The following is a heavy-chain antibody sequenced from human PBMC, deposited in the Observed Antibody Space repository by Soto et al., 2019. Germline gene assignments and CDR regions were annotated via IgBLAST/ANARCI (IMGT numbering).Heavy chain of an antibody. D-gene: IGHD6-6*01. CDR1: GFTFSSYA. J-gene: IGHJ6*02. CDR3: ARDLISIAARPGLYYYYYYGMDV. V-gene: IGHV3-30-3*01. CDR2: ISYDGSNK. Sequence: QVQLVESGGGVVQPGRSLRLSCAASGFTFSSYAMHWVRQAPGKGLEWVAVISYDGSNKYYADSVKGRFTISRDNSKNTLYLQMNSLRAEDTAVYYCARDLISIAARPGLYYYYYYGMDVWGQGTTVTVSS.